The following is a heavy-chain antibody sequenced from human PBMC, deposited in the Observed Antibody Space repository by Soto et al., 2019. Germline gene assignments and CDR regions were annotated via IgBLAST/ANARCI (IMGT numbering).Heavy chain of an antibody. V-gene: IGHV5-51*01. CDR2: IDPGDSET. Sequence: GGSLKTSCGASGYSFNDYWIGWVRQMPGKGLEWMGIIDPGDSETRYSPSFQGQVSISADKSVNIAYLQWGSLRASDISFYYCARLTSCWSVIDVWAQGTTVTVSS. CDR1: GYSFNDYW. J-gene: IGHJ6*02. CDR3: ARLTSCWSVIDV. D-gene: IGHD6-19*01.